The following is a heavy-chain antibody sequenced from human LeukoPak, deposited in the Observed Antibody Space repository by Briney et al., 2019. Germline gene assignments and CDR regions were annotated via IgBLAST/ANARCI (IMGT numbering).Heavy chain of an antibody. CDR1: GGSISSSSYY. D-gene: IGHD4-17*01. CDR2: IYYSGRT. Sequence: PSETLSLTCTVSGGSISSSSYYWGWIRQPPGKGLEWTGSIYYSGRTYYNPSLKSRVTISVDTSKNQFSLKLSSVTAADTAVYYCARAFRVMGYGDRLEDYWGQGTLVTVSS. J-gene: IGHJ4*02. V-gene: IGHV4-39*01. CDR3: ARAFRVMGYGDRLEDY.